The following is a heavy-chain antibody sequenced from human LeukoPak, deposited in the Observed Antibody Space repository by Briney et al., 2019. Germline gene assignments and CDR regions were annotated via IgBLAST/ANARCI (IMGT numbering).Heavy chain of an antibody. Sequence: SVKLFCTASGATFSIYAIGWVRVAPGQGLEWVGSIITILSRANYAQKCQGRVTITADKSRGTAYMELSSLRSEDTAVYYCARDPSRGSVRLGYWGQGTLVTVSS. J-gene: IGHJ4*02. CDR2: IITILSRA. CDR3: ARDPSRGSVRLGY. CDR1: GATFSIYA. D-gene: IGHD3-10*01. V-gene: IGHV1-69*04.